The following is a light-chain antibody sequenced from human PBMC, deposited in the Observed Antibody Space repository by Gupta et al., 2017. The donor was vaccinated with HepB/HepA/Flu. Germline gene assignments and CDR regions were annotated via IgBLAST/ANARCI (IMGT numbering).Light chain of an antibody. CDR1: SVYSHYS. V-gene: IGLV4-60*03. CDR3: ETWDSNMLV. Sequence: QLMVTQSSSASASLGSSVKLTCTLSSVYSHYSIGWHQQQPGKAPRFLMQVESSGRYNKGSGIPDRFSGSSSGAARSLTISNLQSKDEADYYCETWDSNMLVFGGGTKLTVL. CDR2: VESSGRY. J-gene: IGLJ2*01.